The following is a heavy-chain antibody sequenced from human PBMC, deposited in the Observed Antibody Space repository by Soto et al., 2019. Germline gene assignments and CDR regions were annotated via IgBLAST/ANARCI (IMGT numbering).Heavy chain of an antibody. V-gene: IGHV3-23*01. J-gene: IGHJ6*02. CDR2: ISGGGSRT. Sequence: GGSLRLSCPASGFTFTNYWMHWVRQVPGKGLEWVSGISGGGSRTYYADSVKGRFTISTDNSKNTLYLQMNSLRAEDTAVYYCAKVRSSYYYYYGMDVWGQGTTVTVSS. CDR1: GFTFTNYW. CDR3: AKVRSSYYYYYGMDV. D-gene: IGHD6-13*01.